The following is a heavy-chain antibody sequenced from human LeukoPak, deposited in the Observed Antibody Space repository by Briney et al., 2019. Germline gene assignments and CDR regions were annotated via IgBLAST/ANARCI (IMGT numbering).Heavy chain of an antibody. V-gene: IGHV3-23*01. CDR1: GFTFSSYA. D-gene: IGHD3-10*01. CDR3: ASPKPNYYGSGSYYNEYFQY. Sequence: LAGGSLRLSCAASGFTFSSYAMSWVRQAPGKGLEWVSAISGSGGSTYYVDSVKGRFTISRDNSKNTLYLQMNSLRAEDTAVYYCASPKPNYYGSGSYYNEYFQYWGRAPWSPSPQ. J-gene: IGHJ1*01. CDR2: ISGSGGST.